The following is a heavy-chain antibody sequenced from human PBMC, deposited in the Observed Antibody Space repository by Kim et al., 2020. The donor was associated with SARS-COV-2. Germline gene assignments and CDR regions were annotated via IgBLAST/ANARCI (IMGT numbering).Heavy chain of an antibody. V-gene: IGHV3-53*01. J-gene: IGHJ4*02. CDR3: ARGVGADPYYFDY. D-gene: IGHD1-26*01. Sequence: YAHSVKGRFPISRDNAKNALYLQMNSLRAEDTAVYYCARGVGADPYYFDYWGQGTLVTVSS.